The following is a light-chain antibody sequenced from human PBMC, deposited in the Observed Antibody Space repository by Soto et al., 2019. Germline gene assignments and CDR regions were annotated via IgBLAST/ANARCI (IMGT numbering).Light chain of an antibody. Sequence: AIQMTQSPSSLSGSVGDRVTITCRASQGIRNDLGCYQQKPGKAPKLLIYAASSLQSGVPSRFSGSGSGTDFTLTISSLQPEDFATYYCLQDYNYPLTFGQGTKLEIK. CDR2: AAS. J-gene: IGKJ2*01. V-gene: IGKV1-6*01. CDR3: LQDYNYPLT. CDR1: QGIRND.